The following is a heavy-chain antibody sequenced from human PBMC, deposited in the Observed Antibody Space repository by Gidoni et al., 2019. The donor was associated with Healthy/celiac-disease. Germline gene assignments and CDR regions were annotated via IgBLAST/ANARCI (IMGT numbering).Heavy chain of an antibody. V-gene: IGHV4-34*01. D-gene: IGHD1-26*01. J-gene: IGHJ4*02. CDR3: ARARGSYCFDY. CDR2: IKHSGST. Sequence: QVQLQQWGAGLLKPSETLSLTCAVYGGSFSGYYWSWIRQPPGKGLEWIGEIKHSGSTNYNPSLKSRVTISVDTSKNQFSLKLSSVTAADTAVYYCARARGSYCFDYWGQGTLVTVSS. CDR1: GGSFSGYY.